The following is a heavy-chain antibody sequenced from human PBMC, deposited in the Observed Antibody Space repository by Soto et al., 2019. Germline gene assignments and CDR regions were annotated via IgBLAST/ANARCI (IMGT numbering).Heavy chain of an antibody. V-gene: IGHV4-39*01. CDR2: IYYSGST. CDR3: ASPSPPSGSLDY. D-gene: IGHD6-13*01. CDR1: GGSISSSSYY. J-gene: IGHJ4*02. Sequence: SETLSLTCTVSGGSISSSSYYWGWIRQPPGKGLEWIGSIYYSGSTYYNPSLKSRVTISVDTSKNQFSLKLSSVTAADTAVYYCASPSPPSGSLDYWGQGTLVTVSS.